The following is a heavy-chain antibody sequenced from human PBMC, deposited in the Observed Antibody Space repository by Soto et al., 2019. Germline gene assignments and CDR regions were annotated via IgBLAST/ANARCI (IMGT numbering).Heavy chain of an antibody. CDR1: GGTCSSYA. CDR3: ARDSPFVTATGYYGMAV. J-gene: IGHJ6*02. Sequence: SLKVSCKASGGTCSSYAISWVRQAPGQGREWMGGIIPIFGTANYAQKFQGRVTITADKSTSTAYMELSSLRSEDTAVYYCARDSPFVTATGYYGMAVWAQGPPV. D-gene: IGHD5-18*01. V-gene: IGHV1-69*06. CDR2: IIPIFGTA.